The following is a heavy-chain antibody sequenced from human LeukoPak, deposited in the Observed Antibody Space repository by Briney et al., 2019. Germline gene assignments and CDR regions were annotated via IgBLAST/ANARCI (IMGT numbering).Heavy chain of an antibody. J-gene: IGHJ4*02. Sequence: SQTLSLTCTVSGGSISRGGYYWSWIRQHPGKGLEWIGYIYYSGSTYYNPSLKSRVTISVDTSKNQFSLKLSSVTAADTAVYYCARGPAAHFDYWGQGTLVTVSS. CDR3: ARGPAAHFDY. V-gene: IGHV4-31*03. D-gene: IGHD6-13*01. CDR1: GGSISRGGYY. CDR2: IYYSGST.